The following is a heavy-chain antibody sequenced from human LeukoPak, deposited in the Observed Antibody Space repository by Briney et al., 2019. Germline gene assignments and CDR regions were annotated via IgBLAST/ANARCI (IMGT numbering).Heavy chain of an antibody. V-gene: IGHV3-11*01. J-gene: IGHJ4*02. CDR2: ISSSSPTM. CDR3: AREYTSWSYYIDY. Sequence: GESLKISCAASGFTFSDYYMSWIRQAPGKGLEWVSYISSSSPTMYYADSVKGRFSISRDNAKNSLYLQMNSLRAEDTAMYYCAREYTSWSYYIDYWGQGTLVTVSS. CDR1: GFTFSDYY. D-gene: IGHD3-10*01.